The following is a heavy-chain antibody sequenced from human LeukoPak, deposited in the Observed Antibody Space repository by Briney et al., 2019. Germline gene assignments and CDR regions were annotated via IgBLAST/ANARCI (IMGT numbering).Heavy chain of an antibody. Sequence: HSETLSLTCTVSGYSISSGYYWGWIRQPPGKGLEWIGSIYHSGSTYYNPSLKSRVTISVDTSKNQFSLKLSSVTAADTAVYYCARDPTPLPSEYSSSHGDNWFDPWGQGTLVTVSS. CDR1: GYSISSGYY. J-gene: IGHJ5*02. V-gene: IGHV4-38-2*02. CDR2: IYHSGST. D-gene: IGHD6-6*01. CDR3: ARDPTPLPSEYSSSHGDNWFDP.